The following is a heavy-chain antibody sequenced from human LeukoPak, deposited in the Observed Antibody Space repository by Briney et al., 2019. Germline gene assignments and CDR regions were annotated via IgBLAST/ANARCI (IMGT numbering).Heavy chain of an antibody. J-gene: IGHJ6*03. CDR2: ISAYNGNT. CDR1: GYTFTSYG. CDR3: ARGAVVTDYYYYYMDV. Sequence: GASVKVSCKASGYTFTSYGISWVRQAPGQGLEWMGWISAYNGNTHYAQKLQGRVTMTTDTSTSTVYMELSSLRSEDTAVYYCARGAVVTDYYYYYMDVWGKGTTVTISS. D-gene: IGHD4-23*01. V-gene: IGHV1-18*01.